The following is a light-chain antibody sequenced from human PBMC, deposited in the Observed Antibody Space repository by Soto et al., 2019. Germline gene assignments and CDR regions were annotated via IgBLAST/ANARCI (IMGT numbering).Light chain of an antibody. J-gene: IGKJ1*01. CDR3: QQRSNWPWT. V-gene: IGKV3-11*01. Sequence: PGERATLSCRASQSVSNNYLAWYQQKPGQAPRLLIYGASNRATGIPARFSGSGSGTDFTLTISSLEPEDFVVYYCQQRSNWPWTFGQGTKVDIK. CDR1: QSVSNNY. CDR2: GAS.